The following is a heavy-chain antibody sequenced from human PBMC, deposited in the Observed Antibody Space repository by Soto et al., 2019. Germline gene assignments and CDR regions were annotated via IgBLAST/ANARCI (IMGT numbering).Heavy chain of an antibody. V-gene: IGHV1-69*06. Sequence: QVQLEQSGAEVKKPGSSVKVSCKASGGTLSDHGVAWLRQAPGQGLEWMGGTIPVFNTAKYAQKFQGRVTVTADKFTNRAYMELSSLRSEDTAFYFCARGVYGSGNYYTGPSAFDIWGQGTIVIVSS. J-gene: IGHJ3*02. D-gene: IGHD3-10*01. CDR1: GGTLSDHG. CDR2: TIPVFNTA. CDR3: ARGVYGSGNYYTGPSAFDI.